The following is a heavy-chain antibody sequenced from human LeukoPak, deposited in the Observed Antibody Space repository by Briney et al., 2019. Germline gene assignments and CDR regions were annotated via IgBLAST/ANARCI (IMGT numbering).Heavy chain of an antibody. V-gene: IGHV1-18*01. CDR3: ARDNTELQQLVPDY. Sequence: ASVKVSCKTSGYTFTSYDINWVRQATGQGLEWMGWISAYNGNTNYAQKLQGRVTMTTDTSTSTAYMELRSLRSDDTAVYYCARDNTELQQLVPDYWGQGTLVTVSS. CDR1: GYTFTSYD. J-gene: IGHJ4*02. CDR2: ISAYNGNT. D-gene: IGHD6-13*01.